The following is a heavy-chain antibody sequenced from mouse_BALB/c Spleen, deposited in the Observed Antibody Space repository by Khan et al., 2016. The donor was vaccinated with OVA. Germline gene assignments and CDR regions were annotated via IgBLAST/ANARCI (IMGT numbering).Heavy chain of an antibody. V-gene: IGHV5-6*01. CDR2: ISSGGDYT. CDR1: GFIFSSYS. D-gene: IGHD4-1*01. Sequence: DVQLVESGGDLVKPGGSLKLSCAASGFIFSSYSMSWVRQTPDKRLEWVATISSGGDYTYYPDNVKGRFTISRDNAKNTLYLQMNSLKSEDTAMYYCASHVTGSFAYWGQGTLVTVSA. J-gene: IGHJ3*01. CDR3: ASHVTGSFAY.